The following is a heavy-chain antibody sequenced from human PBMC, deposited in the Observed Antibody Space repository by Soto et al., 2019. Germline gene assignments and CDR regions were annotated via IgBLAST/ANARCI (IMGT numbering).Heavy chain of an antibody. V-gene: IGHV3-30-3*01. J-gene: IGHJ6*02. CDR3: ARGSGYDFWSGYYSVSDYYYGMDV. CDR1: GFTFSSYA. D-gene: IGHD3-3*01. CDR2: ISYDGSNK. Sequence: GGSLRLSCAASGFTFSSYAMHWVRQAPGKGLEWVAVISYDGSNKHYADSVKGRFTISRDNSKNTLYLQMNSLRAEDTAVYYCARGSGYDFWSGYYSVSDYYYGMDVWGQGTTVTVSS.